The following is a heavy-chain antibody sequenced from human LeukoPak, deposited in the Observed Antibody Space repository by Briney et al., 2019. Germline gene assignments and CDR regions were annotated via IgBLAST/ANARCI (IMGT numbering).Heavy chain of an antibody. J-gene: IGHJ6*03. CDR1: GGTFSSYA. CDR2: IIPIFGTA. V-gene: IGHV1-69*13. D-gene: IGHD2-21*02. Sequence: ASVKVSCKASGGTFSSYAISWVRQAPGQGLEWMGGIIPIFGTANYAQKFQGRVTITADESTSTAYMELSSLRSEDTAVYYCARGLAYCGGDCYLGGRYYYYMDVWGKGTTVTISS. CDR3: ARGLAYCGGDCYLGGRYYYYMDV.